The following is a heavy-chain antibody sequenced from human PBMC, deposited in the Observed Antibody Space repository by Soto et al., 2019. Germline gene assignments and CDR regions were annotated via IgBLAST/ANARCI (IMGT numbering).Heavy chain of an antibody. CDR2: ISSSSSYI. Sequence: GGSLRLSCAASGFTFSSYSMNWVRQAPGKGLEWVSSISSSSSYIYYADSVKGRFTISRDNAKNSLYLQMNSLRAEDTAVYYCARDQGRGHYDRYYYGMDVWGQGTTVTVS. CDR3: ARDQGRGHYDRYYYGMDV. V-gene: IGHV3-21*01. D-gene: IGHD3-22*01. J-gene: IGHJ6*02. CDR1: GFTFSSYS.